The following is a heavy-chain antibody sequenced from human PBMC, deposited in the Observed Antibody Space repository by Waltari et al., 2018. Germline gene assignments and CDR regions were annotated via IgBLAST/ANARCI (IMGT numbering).Heavy chain of an antibody. CDR2: ISYNARNI. CDR3: ARDYCDRTNCHGMDV. CDR1: EFPLSPYA. Sequence: QVQLVESGGGVVQPGRSLRLPCEASEFPLSPYAMHWVRQAPGKGLEWVAVISYNARNIYYVDSVKGRFTISRDNSKKTLFLQMNSLRAEDTAVYYCARDYCDRTNCHGMDVWGQGTTVTVSS. V-gene: IGHV3-30*04. D-gene: IGHD3-22*01. J-gene: IGHJ6*02.